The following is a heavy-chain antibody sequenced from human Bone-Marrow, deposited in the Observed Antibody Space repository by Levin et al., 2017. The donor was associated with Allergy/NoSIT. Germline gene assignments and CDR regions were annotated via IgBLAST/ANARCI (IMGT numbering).Heavy chain of an antibody. V-gene: IGHV3-30*02. Sequence: GGSLRLSCAASGISFSTSGMHWVRQAPGKGLEWVTFILSDGSQSYYTDSVKGRFTISRDNPKSTVYLQMNNLRPEDTAIYFCARDRAGVTLDYWAREPWSPSP. D-gene: IGHD2-21*02. CDR2: ILSDGSQS. CDR1: GISFSTSG. CDR3: ARDRAGVTLDY. J-gene: IGHJ4*02.